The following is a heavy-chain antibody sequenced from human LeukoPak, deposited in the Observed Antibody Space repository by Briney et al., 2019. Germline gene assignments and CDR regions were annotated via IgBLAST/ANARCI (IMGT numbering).Heavy chain of an antibody. J-gene: IGHJ6*02. CDR1: GFTFSRYW. Sequence: PGGSLRLSCAASGFTFSRYWMHWVRQAPGKGLEWVSYISSSSSYTDYADSVKGRFTISRDNAKNSLYLQMNSLRAEDTAVYYCARDRGYYGMDVWGQGTTVTVSS. V-gene: IGHV3-21*05. CDR3: ARDRGYYGMDV. CDR2: ISSSSSYT.